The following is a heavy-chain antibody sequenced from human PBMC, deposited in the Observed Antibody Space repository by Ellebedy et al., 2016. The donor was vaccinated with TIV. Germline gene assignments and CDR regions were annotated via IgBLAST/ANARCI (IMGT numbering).Heavy chain of an antibody. J-gene: IGHJ4*02. D-gene: IGHD3-22*01. CDR3: ARDPVYHDTPSFDY. CDR1: GYTFTSYG. Sequence: ASVKVSCKASGYTFTSYGIGWVRQAPGQGLEWMGWISAYTGNTNYAQKFQGRVTMTTNTSTSTAYMELRSLRPDDTAVYYCARDPVYHDTPSFDYWGQGTLVTVSS. V-gene: IGHV1-18*01. CDR2: ISAYTGNT.